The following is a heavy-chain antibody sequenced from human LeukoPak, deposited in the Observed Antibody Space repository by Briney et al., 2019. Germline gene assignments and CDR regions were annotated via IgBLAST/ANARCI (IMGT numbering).Heavy chain of an antibody. CDR3: AKTTYYYDSSGYHFGGFDY. J-gene: IGHJ4*02. V-gene: IGHV3-23*01. D-gene: IGHD3-22*01. CDR1: GFTFSSYA. Sequence: HPGGSLRLSCAAPGFTFSSYAMSWVRQAPGKGLEWVSAISGSGGSTYYADSVKGRFTISRDNSKNTLYLQMNSLRAEDTAVYYCAKTTYYYDSSGYHFGGFDYWGQGTLVTVSS. CDR2: ISGSGGST.